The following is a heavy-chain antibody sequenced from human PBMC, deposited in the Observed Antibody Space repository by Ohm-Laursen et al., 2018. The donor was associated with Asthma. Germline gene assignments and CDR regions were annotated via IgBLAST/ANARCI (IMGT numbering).Heavy chain of an antibody. D-gene: IGHD4-17*01. CDR2: INWNGGST. Sequence: SLRLSCTASGFTFDDYGMSWVRQAPGKGLEWVSGINWNGGSTGYADSVKGRFTISRDNAKNSLYPQMNSLRAEDTALYHCARDREDYGDSLDAFDIWGQGTMVTVSS. V-gene: IGHV3-20*01. J-gene: IGHJ3*02. CDR3: ARDREDYGDSLDAFDI. CDR1: GFTFDDYG.